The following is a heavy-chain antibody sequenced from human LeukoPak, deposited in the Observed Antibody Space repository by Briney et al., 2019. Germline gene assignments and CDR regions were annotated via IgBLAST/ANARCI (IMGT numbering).Heavy chain of an antibody. V-gene: IGHV3-23*01. D-gene: IGHD3-3*01. CDR1: GFTFSSYA. CDR3: AKRNYDFWSGYYRRAENHFDY. J-gene: IGHJ4*02. Sequence: GGSLRLSCAASGFTFSSYAMSWVRQAPGKGLEWVSSISGSGGSTYYADSVKGRFTISRDNSKNTLYLQMNSLKAEDTAVYYCAKRNYDFWSGYYRRAENHFDYWGQGALVTVSS. CDR2: ISGSGGST.